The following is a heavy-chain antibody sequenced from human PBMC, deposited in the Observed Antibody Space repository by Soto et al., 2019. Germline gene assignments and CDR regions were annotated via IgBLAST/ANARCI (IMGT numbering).Heavy chain of an antibody. D-gene: IGHD6-6*01. CDR2: LYHSGGT. Sequence: SSETLSLTCAVSGGSISSDNWWSWVRQPPGKGLEWIGELYHSGGTNYNPSLKSRVTISVDKSKNQFSLKVSSVTAADTAVYYCTRVSSSSRTWFDPWGQGTLVTVSS. CDR3: TRVSSSSRTWFDP. J-gene: IGHJ5*02. CDR1: GGSISSDNW. V-gene: IGHV4-4*02.